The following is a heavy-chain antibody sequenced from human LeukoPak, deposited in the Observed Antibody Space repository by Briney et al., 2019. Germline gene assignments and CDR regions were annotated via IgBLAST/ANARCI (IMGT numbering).Heavy chain of an antibody. J-gene: IGHJ4*02. CDR3: AKDFKDSSAYYPGY. CDR2: ISYDGSNK. V-gene: IGHV3-30*18. D-gene: IGHD3-22*01. CDR1: GFTFSSYG. Sequence: PGGSLRLSCAASGFTFSSYGMHWVRQAPGKGLEWVAVISYDGSNKHYADSVKGRFTISRDNSKNTLYLQMNSLRAEDTAVYYCAKDFKDSSAYYPGYWGQGTLVSVSS.